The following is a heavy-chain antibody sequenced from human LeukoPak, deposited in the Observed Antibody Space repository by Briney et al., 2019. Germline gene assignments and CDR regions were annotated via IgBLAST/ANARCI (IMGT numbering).Heavy chain of an antibody. CDR2: IYYSGST. J-gene: IGHJ3*02. Sequence: SETLSLTCTVSGGSISSSSYYWSWIRQPPGKGLEWIGYIYYSGSTNYNPSLKSRVTISVDTSKNQFSLKLSSVTAADTAVYYCARVTSSTYYYGSGRNLYAFDIWGQGTMVTVSS. CDR3: ARVTSSTYYYGSGRNLYAFDI. CDR1: GGSISSSSYY. V-gene: IGHV4-61*01. D-gene: IGHD3-10*01.